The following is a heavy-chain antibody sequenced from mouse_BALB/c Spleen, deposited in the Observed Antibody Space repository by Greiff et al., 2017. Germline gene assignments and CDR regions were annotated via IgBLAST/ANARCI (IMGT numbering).Heavy chain of an antibody. Sequence: EVKLQESGGGLVKPGGSLKLSCAASGFTFSDYYMYWVRQTPEKRLEWVATISDGGSYTYYPDSVKGRFTISRDNAKNNLYLQMSSLKSEDTAMYYCARGGDDYDGGAWFAYWGQGTLVTVSA. CDR1: GFTFSDYY. CDR2: ISDGGSYT. CDR3: ARGGDDYDGGAWFAY. J-gene: IGHJ3*01. D-gene: IGHD2-4*01. V-gene: IGHV5-4*02.